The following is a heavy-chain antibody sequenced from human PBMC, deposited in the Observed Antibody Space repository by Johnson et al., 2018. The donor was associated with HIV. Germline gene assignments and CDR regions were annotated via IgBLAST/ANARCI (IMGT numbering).Heavy chain of an antibody. J-gene: IGHJ3*02. CDR3: ARDRTSYGWIHDAFDI. CDR1: GITFSSYG. Sequence: QVQLVESGGGVVQPGRSLRLSCEASGITFSSYGMNWVRQAPGKGLEWVAVISYDGSNKYYADSVKGRCTISRDNSKNSLYLQMNSLRAEDTALYYCARDRTSYGWIHDAFDIWGQGTMVTVSS. D-gene: IGHD3-16*02. CDR2: ISYDGSNK. V-gene: IGHV3-30*19.